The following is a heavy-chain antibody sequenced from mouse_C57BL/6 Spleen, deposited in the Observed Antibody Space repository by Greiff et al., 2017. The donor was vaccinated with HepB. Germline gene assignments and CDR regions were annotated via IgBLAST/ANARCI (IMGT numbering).Heavy chain of an antibody. CDR2: IYPGDGDT. D-gene: IGHD1-1*01. CDR3: ARSGTTVVPGY. J-gene: IGHJ2*01. V-gene: IGHV1-82*01. CDR1: GYAFSSSW. Sequence: VQLQQSGPELVKPGASVKISCKASGYAFSSSWMNWVKQRPGKGLEWIGRIYPGDGDTNYNGKFKGKATLTADKSSSTAYMQLSSLTSEDSAVYFCARSGTTVVPGYWGQGTTLTVSS.